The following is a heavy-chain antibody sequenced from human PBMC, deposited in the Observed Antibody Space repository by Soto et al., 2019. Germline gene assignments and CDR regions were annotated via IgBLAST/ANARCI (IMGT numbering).Heavy chain of an antibody. V-gene: IGHV4-34*01. CDR2: INHSGST. J-gene: IGHJ4*02. Sequence: SETLSVTCAVYGGSFSGYYWSWSRQPPGKGLEWIGEINHSGSTNYNPSLKSRVTISVDTSKNQFSLKLSSVTAADTAVYYCARGRYYYDSSGISHFDYWGQGTLVTVSS. CDR1: GGSFSGYY. D-gene: IGHD3-22*01. CDR3: ARGRYYYDSSGISHFDY.